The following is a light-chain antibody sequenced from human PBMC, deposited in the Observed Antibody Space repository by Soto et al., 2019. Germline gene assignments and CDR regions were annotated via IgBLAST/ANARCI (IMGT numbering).Light chain of an antibody. Sequence: EIVLTQSPGTRSLSPGERGTLSCRTRQRVSSSYLAWYQQKPGQAPRLLIYGAFSRATGIPDRFSGSGSGTDFTLTIDRLEPEDSAVYYCHQYFTSLYPFGQGTQLEI. CDR1: QRVSSSY. CDR2: GAF. V-gene: IGKV3-20*01. CDR3: HQYFTSLYP. J-gene: IGKJ2*01.